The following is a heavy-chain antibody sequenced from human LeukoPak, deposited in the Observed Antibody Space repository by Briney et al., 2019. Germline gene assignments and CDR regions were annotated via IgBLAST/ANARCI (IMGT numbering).Heavy chain of an antibody. Sequence: GGSLRLSCSASGFTFSRYDIVWVRQAPGKGLEYVSGINSSGGSTYYADSVKGRFTISRDNSKNTLYLQMSSLRAEDTAVYYCVSTVVTAPYWGQGTLVTVSP. J-gene: IGHJ4*02. V-gene: IGHV3-64D*06. D-gene: IGHD4-23*01. CDR1: GFTFSRYD. CDR2: INSSGGST. CDR3: VSTVVTAPY.